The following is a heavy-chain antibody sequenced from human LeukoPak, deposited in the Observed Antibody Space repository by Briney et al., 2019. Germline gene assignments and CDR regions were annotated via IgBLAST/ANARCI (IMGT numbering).Heavy chain of an antibody. D-gene: IGHD4-23*01. CDR2: IKQDGREK. CDR3: ARGLRWVDY. Sequence: GGSLRLSCAASGFTFSSYWMTWVRQAPGKGLEWVANIKQDGREKYYVDSVKGRFTISRDNAKNSVYLQMNSLRVEDTAVYYCARGLRWVDYWGQGTLVTVSS. V-gene: IGHV3-7*01. J-gene: IGHJ4*02. CDR1: GFTFSSYW.